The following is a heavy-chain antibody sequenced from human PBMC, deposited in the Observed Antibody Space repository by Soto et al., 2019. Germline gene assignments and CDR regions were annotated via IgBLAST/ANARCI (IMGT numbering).Heavy chain of an antibody. CDR1: GLTFSMYR. J-gene: IGHJ4*02. Sequence: EGSLRLPCAASGLTFSMYRMHWVRQVQGKGPEWVSRINDDGISTNYADSVKGRFTISRDNAKNTLYLQMNALRVEHTAVYYCTRGPRSSSTGTGAFWGQGTLVTVSS. D-gene: IGHD1-1*01. CDR2: INDDGIST. CDR3: TRGPRSSSTGTGAF. V-gene: IGHV3-74*01.